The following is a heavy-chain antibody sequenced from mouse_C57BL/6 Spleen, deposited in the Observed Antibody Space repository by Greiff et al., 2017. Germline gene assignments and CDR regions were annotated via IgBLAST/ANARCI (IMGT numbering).Heavy chain of an antibody. CDR1: GYTFTDYE. CDR3: KRQDYEDY. Sequence: QVQLQQSGAELVRPGASVTLSCKASGYTFTDYEMHWVQQTPVHGLEWIGAIDPDTGGTAYNQKFKGKDILTADKSSSTAYMELRSLTSEDSAVYYCKRQDYEDYWGQGTTLTVSS. CDR2: IDPDTGGT. J-gene: IGHJ2*01. V-gene: IGHV1-15*01. D-gene: IGHD1-1*01.